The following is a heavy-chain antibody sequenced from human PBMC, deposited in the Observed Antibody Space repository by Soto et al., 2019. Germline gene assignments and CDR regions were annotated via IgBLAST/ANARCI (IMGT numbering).Heavy chain of an antibody. Sequence: PSETLSLTCTVSGGSISGYYRSWIRQPPGKGLEWIGYLYYSGSTIYNPSLKSRVTISVDTSKNQFSLQLSSLTAADTAVYYCACSRHDSSGYYYFDYWGQGTLVTVSS. CDR1: GGSISGYY. CDR3: ACSRHDSSGYYYFDY. CDR2: LYYSGST. D-gene: IGHD3-22*01. V-gene: IGHV4-59*01. J-gene: IGHJ4*02.